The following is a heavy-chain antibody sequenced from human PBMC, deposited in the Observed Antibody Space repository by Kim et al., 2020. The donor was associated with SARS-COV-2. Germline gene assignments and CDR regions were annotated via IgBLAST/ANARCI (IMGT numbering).Heavy chain of an antibody. Sequence: GGSLRLSCAASGFTFSSYDMHWVRQATGKGLEWVSAIGTAGDTYHPGSVKGRFTISRKNAKNSLYLQMNSLRAGDTAVYYCARGGGSGSYSGDAFDIWGQGTMVTVSS. CDR1: GFTFSSYD. D-gene: IGHD3-10*01. J-gene: IGHJ3*02. V-gene: IGHV3-13*04. CDR2: IGTAGDT. CDR3: ARGGGSGSYSGDAFDI.